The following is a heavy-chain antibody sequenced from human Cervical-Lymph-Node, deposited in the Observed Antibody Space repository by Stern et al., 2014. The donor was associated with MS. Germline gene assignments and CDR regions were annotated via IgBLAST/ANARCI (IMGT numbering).Heavy chain of an antibody. CDR3: AREVAGHRLGMMDV. D-gene: IGHD6-19*01. CDR2: MNPYSGNA. V-gene: IGHV1-8*01. CDR1: GYTFTSYD. Sequence: QMQLVQSGAEVKKPGASVKVSCKASGYTFTSYDINWVRQGTGQGLEWMGWMNPYSGNAVYAQKFQGRVTMTRDTSTSTVYMELSSLRSEDTAVYYCAREVAGHRLGMMDVWGQGTTVTVSS. J-gene: IGHJ6*02.